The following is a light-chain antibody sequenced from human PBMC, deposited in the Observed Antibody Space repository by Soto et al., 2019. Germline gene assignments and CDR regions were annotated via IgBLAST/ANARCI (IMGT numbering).Light chain of an antibody. Sequence: DIQMTQSPSTLSASFGDRVTITCRASQSISGWLAWYHQRPGRAPNLLLYKTSSLESGVPSRFSGSGSGTEFTLTISSLQPDDFATYFCQQYSSYPWTFGQGTKVDI. J-gene: IGKJ1*01. CDR1: QSISGW. CDR3: QQYSSYPWT. CDR2: KTS. V-gene: IGKV1-5*03.